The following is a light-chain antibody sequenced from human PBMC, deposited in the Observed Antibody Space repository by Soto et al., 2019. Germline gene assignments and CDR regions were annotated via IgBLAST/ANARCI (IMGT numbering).Light chain of an antibody. Sequence: DIELTQSPGFLSASVGDRVTLTCRASQGISDILAWYKQKPGKAPKLLIYAASTLQTGVPTRFRGIASATEFTLIISNLQHADFATYYCQQFNVYPLTFGGGTKVEIK. CDR1: QGISDI. CDR3: QQFNVYPLT. CDR2: AAS. V-gene: IGKV1-9*01. J-gene: IGKJ4*01.